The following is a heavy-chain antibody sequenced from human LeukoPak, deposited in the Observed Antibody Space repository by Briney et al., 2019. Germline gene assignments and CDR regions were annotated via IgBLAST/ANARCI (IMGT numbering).Heavy chain of an antibody. Sequence: ASVKVSCKASGYTFTSYAMNWVRQAPGQWLEWMGWINTNTGNPTYAQGFTGRFVFSLDTSVSTAYLQISSLKAEDTAVYYCAREMDYYDSSGLFDHWGQGTLVTVSS. V-gene: IGHV7-4-1*02. CDR2: INTNTGNP. CDR3: AREMDYYDSSGLFDH. CDR1: GYTFTSYA. D-gene: IGHD3-22*01. J-gene: IGHJ4*02.